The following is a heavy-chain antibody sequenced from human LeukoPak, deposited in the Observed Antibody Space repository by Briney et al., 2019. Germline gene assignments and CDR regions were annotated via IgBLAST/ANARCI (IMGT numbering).Heavy chain of an antibody. CDR3: ARQDDYILDY. CDR2: IYYSGST. J-gene: IGHJ4*02. CDR1: GGSLSSSSYY. V-gene: IGHV4-39*01. D-gene: IGHD4/OR15-4a*01. Sequence: PSETLSLTCTVSGGSLSSSSYYWGWIRQPPGKGLEWIGSIYYSGSTYYNPSLKSRVTISVDTSKNQFSLKLSSVTAADTAVYYCARQDDYILDYWGQGTLVTVSS.